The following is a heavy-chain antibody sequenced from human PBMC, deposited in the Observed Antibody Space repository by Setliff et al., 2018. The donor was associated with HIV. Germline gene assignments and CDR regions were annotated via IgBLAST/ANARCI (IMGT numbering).Heavy chain of an antibody. V-gene: IGHV3-73*01. D-gene: IGHD1-26*01. CDR3: AKAPGTQAYYFDR. Sequence: PGGSLRLSCAASGFTFSGSTIHWVRQASGKGLEWVGRIGSKANSYATAYAASVKGRFTTSREDSKNTAYLQMNSLRAEDTAVYYCAKAPGTQAYYFDRWGQGTLVTVSS. CDR2: IGSKANSYAT. J-gene: IGHJ4*02. CDR1: GFTFSGST.